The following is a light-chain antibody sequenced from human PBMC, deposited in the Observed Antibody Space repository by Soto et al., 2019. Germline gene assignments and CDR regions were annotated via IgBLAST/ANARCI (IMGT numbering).Light chain of an antibody. CDR3: SSYSSSSILV. V-gene: IGLV2-14*01. CDR1: SSDVGGYKY. J-gene: IGLJ2*01. Sequence: QSALTQPASVSGSPGQSITISCTGTSSDVGGYKYVSWYQQHPGKAPKLMIYEVTNRPSGVSNRFSGSKSGNTASLTISGLQAEDGADYYCSSYSSSSILVFGGGTKVTVL. CDR2: EVT.